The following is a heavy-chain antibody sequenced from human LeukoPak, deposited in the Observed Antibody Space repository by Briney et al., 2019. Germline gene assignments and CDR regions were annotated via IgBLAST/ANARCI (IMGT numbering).Heavy chain of an antibody. Sequence: GGSLRLSCAASGFTFSSYEMNWVRQAPGKGLEWVSYISSSGSTIYYADSVKGRFTISRDNAKNSLYLQMNSLRAEDTAVYYCARDGELGYYDILTGSYWPGGAFDIWGQGTMVTVSS. V-gene: IGHV3-48*03. CDR3: ARDGELGYYDILTGSYWPGGAFDI. J-gene: IGHJ3*02. CDR2: ISSSGSTI. D-gene: IGHD3-9*01. CDR1: GFTFSSYE.